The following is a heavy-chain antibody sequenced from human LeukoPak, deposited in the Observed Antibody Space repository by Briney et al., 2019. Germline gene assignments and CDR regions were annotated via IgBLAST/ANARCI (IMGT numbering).Heavy chain of an antibody. CDR1: GGSISTYY. J-gene: IGHJ5*02. CDR2: IYNTGST. D-gene: IGHD6-13*01. V-gene: IGHV4-59*01. Sequence: SETLSLTCTVSGGSISTYYWSWIRQPPGKGLEWIGYIYNTGSTNYNPSLSSRVTMSVDTSKNQFYLRLNSVTAADTAVYYFAGSYSSSPYRWFNPWGQGTLVTVSS. CDR3: AGSYSSSPYRWFNP.